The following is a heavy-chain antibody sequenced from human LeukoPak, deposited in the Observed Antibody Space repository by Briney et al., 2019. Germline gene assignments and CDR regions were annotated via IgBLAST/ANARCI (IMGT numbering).Heavy chain of an antibody. V-gene: IGHV4-59*12. CDR2: IYYSGST. Sequence: SETLSLTCTVSGGSISSSYWSWIRQHPGKGLEWIGYIYYSGSTYYNPSLKSRVTISVDTSKNQFSLKLSSVTAADTAVYYCARGPRVAAPFDYWGQGTLVTVSS. D-gene: IGHD6-19*01. J-gene: IGHJ4*02. CDR1: GGSISSSY. CDR3: ARGPRVAAPFDY.